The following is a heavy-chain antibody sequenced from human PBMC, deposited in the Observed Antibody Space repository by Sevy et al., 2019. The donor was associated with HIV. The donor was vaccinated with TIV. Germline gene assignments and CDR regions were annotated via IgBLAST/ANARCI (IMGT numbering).Heavy chain of an antibody. Sequence: GGSLRLSCAASGFTFDDYAMHWVRQAPGKGLEWVSGISWNSGSIGYADSVKGRFTISRDNAKNSLYLQMNSLRAEDTALYYCAKSGGRYSYGSHFDYWGQGTLVTVSS. J-gene: IGHJ4*02. CDR2: ISWNSGSI. V-gene: IGHV3-9*01. CDR1: GFTFDDYA. D-gene: IGHD5-18*01. CDR3: AKSGGRYSYGSHFDY.